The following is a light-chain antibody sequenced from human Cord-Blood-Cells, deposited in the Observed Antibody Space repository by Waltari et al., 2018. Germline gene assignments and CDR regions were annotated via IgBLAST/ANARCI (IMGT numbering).Light chain of an antibody. CDR1: SSDVGSYNI. CDR3: CSYAGSSTWV. V-gene: IGLV2-23*01. CDR2: EGS. J-gene: IGLJ3*02. Sequence: QSALTPPASVSGSHGQSITISCTGTSSDVGSYNIVSWYQQHPGKAPKLMIYEGSKRPSGVSNRFSGSKSGNTASLTISGLQAEDEADYYCCSYAGSSTWVFGGGTKLTVL.